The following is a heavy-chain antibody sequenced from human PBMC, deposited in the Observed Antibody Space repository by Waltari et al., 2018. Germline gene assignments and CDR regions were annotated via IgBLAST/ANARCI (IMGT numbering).Heavy chain of an antibody. V-gene: IGHV3-33*01. CDR3: ARDADSNTSKQNCGGDCYPYYFDY. CDR2: IWYDGSNK. CDR1: GFTFSSYG. J-gene: IGHJ4*02. D-gene: IGHD2-21*02. Sequence: VQLVESGGGVVHPGRSLRLSCAASGFTFSSYGIHWVRQAPATALDWVAVIWYDGSNKYYADSVKGRFTISRDNSKNTLYLQMNSLRAEDTAVYYCARDADSNTSKQNCGGDCYPYYFDYWGQGTLVTVSS.